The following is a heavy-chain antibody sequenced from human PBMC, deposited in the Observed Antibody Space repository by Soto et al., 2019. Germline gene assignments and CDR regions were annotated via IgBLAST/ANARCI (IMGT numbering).Heavy chain of an antibody. V-gene: IGHV4-31*03. CDR1: GGSISSGGYY. J-gene: IGHJ5*02. CDR2: IYYSGST. D-gene: IGHD2-2*01. CDR3: AREKGVVVPASTYNWFDP. Sequence: QVQLQESGPGLVKPSQTLSLTCTVSGGSISSGGYYWSWIRQHPGKGLAGIGYIYYSGSTYYNPALKSRVTISVDTYKNQFSLQLSSVTAADTAVYYCAREKGVVVPASTYNWFDPWGQGTLVTVSS.